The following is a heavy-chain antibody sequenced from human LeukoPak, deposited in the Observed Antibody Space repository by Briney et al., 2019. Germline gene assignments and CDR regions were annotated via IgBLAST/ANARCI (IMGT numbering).Heavy chain of an antibody. V-gene: IGHV3-33*01. CDR1: GFTFSSYG. CDR2: IWYDGSNK. CDR3: ARDGHERSYYDILTGYYMTYYFDY. D-gene: IGHD3-9*01. J-gene: IGHJ4*02. Sequence: GGSLRLSCAASGFTFSSYGMHWVRQAPGKGLEWVAVIWYDGSNKYYADSVKGRFTISRDNSKNTLHLQMNSLRAEDTAVYYCARDGHERSYYDILTGYYMTYYFDYWGQGTLVTVSS.